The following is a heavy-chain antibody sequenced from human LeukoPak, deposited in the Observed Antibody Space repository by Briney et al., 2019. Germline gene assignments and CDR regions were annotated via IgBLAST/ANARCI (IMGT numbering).Heavy chain of an antibody. CDR2: INPDGRDT. J-gene: IGHJ1*01. D-gene: IGHD2-21*02. V-gene: IGHV3-7*01. Sequence: VGSLRLSYVVSGFTFNRFLMNWVRQAPGKGLEWLSHINPDGRDTYYVYSVKGQFTISRYNAQNSMYLQMNSLRVEDTAVYYCTSWGDTTAEYFQRWGQGTMVTVSS. CDR1: GFTFNRFL. CDR3: TSWGDTTAEYFQR.